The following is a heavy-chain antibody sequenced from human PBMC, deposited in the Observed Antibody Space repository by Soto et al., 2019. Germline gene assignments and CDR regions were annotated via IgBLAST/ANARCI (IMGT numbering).Heavy chain of an antibody. CDR2: ISYDGSNK. Sequence: GGSLRLSCAASGFTFSSYAMHWVRQAPGKGLEWVAVISYDGSNKYYADSVKGRFTISRDNSKNTLYLQMNSLRAEDTAVYYCARALRGDAGGDYYYYYGMDVWGQGTTVTVSS. V-gene: IGHV3-30-3*01. J-gene: IGHJ6*02. D-gene: IGHD3-16*01. CDR1: GFTFSSYA. CDR3: ARALRGDAGGDYYYYYGMDV.